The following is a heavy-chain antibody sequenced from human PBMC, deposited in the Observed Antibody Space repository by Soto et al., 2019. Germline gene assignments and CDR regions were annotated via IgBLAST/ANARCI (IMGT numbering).Heavy chain of an antibody. CDR1: GGSTSSGGYS. J-gene: IGHJ5*02. D-gene: IGHD3-10*02. V-gene: IGHV4-30-2*01. Sequence: PSETLSLTCAVSGGSTSSGGYSWSWIRQPPGKGLEWIGYIYHSGSTYYNPSLKSRATISVDRTKNQYFQKLSSVTAAATAEYYCPKVFVAGWFDPWGQGTLVTVSS. CDR2: IYHSGST. CDR3: PKVFVAGWFDP.